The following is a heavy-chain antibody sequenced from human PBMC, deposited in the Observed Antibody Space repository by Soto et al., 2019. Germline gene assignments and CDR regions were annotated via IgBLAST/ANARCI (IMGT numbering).Heavy chain of an antibody. CDR1: GGTFSSYT. J-gene: IGHJ4*02. D-gene: IGHD3-22*01. CDR2: IIPILGIA. CDR3: ASANLYYYDSSGSYRNFDY. Sequence: ASVKVSCKASGGTFSSYTISWVRQAPGQGLEWMGRIIPILGIANYAQKFQGRVTITADKSTSTAYMELSSLRSEDTAVYYCASANLYYYDSSGSYRNFDYWGQGTLVTVS. V-gene: IGHV1-69*02.